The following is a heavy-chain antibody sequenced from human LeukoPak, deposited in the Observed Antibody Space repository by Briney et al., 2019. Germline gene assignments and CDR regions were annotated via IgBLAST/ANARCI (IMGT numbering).Heavy chain of an antibody. Sequence: SETLSLTCTVSGGSISSYYWSWIRQPLGKGLEWIGYIYTSGSTNYNPSLTSRVNISVDTSKNQFSLNLTSVTAADTAVYYCARWGSIAVARFDYWGQGTLVTVSS. D-gene: IGHD6-6*01. CDR1: GGSISSYY. CDR2: IYTSGST. CDR3: ARWGSIAVARFDY. V-gene: IGHV4-4*09. J-gene: IGHJ4*02.